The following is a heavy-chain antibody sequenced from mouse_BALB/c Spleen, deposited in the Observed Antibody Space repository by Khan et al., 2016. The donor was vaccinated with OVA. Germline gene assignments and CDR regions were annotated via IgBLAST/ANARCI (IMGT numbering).Heavy chain of an antibody. CDR3: AISYYGSLWYFDV. Sequence: QVQLQQSGPELVKPGASVKMSCKASGYTFISYYIHWVKQRPGQGLEWIGWIYPGDGRTKYNEKFRGKTTLTADKSSSTAYMLLSSLTSEDSAISFCAISYYGSLWYFDVWGAGTTVTVSS. D-gene: IGHD1-1*01. CDR2: IYPGDGRT. V-gene: IGHV1S56*01. CDR1: GYTFISYY. J-gene: IGHJ1*01.